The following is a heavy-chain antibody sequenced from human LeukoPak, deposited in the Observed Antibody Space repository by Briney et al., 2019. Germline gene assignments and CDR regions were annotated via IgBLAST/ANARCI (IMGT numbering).Heavy chain of an antibody. CDR1: GCSISSGYY. J-gene: IGHJ4*02. Sequence: KPSETLSLTCAVSGCSISSGYYWGWIRQPPGKGLEWIGSIYHSDYTYYNPSLKSRVTISVDTSKNQFSLKLSSVTAADTAVYYCARDASWGLAAATIDYWGQGTLVTVSS. CDR3: ARDASWGLAAATIDY. D-gene: IGHD6-13*01. CDR2: IYHSDYT. V-gene: IGHV4-38-2*02.